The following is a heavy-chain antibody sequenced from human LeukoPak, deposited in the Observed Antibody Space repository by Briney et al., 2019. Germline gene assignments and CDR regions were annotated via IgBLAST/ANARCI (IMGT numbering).Heavy chain of an antibody. CDR1: GGSISSYY. D-gene: IGHD2-2*01. J-gene: IGHJ3*02. CDR3: AREPSSTKRAAFDI. Sequence: NPSETLSLTCTVSGGSISSYYWSWIRQPAGKGLEWIGRIYTSGSTNYNPSLKSRVTMSVDTSKNQFSLKLSSVTAADTAVYYCAREPSSTKRAAFDIWGQGTMVTVSS. CDR2: IYTSGST. V-gene: IGHV4-4*07.